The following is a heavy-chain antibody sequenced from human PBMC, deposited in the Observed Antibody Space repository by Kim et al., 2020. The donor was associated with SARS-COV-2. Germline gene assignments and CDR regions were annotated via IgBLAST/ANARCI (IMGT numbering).Heavy chain of an antibody. V-gene: IGHV3-66*01. CDR2: IYVGGST. Sequence: GGSLRLSCVVSGFTVSNTYMSWVRQAPGKGLEWVSIIYVGGSTYYADSVKGRFTISRDDSKNTVYLQMNSLRAADTAVYFCAREPSTYFVYWGRGTLVTVSS. CDR1: GFTVSNTY. CDR3: AREPSTYFVY. J-gene: IGHJ4*02.